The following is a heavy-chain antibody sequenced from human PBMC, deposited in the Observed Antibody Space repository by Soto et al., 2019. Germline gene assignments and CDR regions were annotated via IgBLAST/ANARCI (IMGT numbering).Heavy chain of an antibody. Sequence: GESLKISCKASGYIFIDYWIGWVRQMPGKGLEWMGIVYPRDSDTRYSPSFQGQVTISADRSTGTAFLQWRSLKASDTALYYCARPPLHGSPIPFNSSGPGTLVTVSS. CDR1: GYIFIDYW. J-gene: IGHJ5*02. CDR3: ARPPLHGSPIPFNS. CDR2: VYPRDSDT. V-gene: IGHV5-51*01. D-gene: IGHD2-15*01.